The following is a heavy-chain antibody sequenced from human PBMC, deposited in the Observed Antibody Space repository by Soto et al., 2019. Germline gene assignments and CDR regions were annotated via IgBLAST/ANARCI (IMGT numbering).Heavy chain of an antibody. V-gene: IGHV4-31*03. CDR3: ARDLQFSRLFYGMDV. CDR2: IYYTGST. J-gene: IGHJ6*02. CDR1: GGSISSGGYY. D-gene: IGHD3-3*02. Sequence: SETLSLTCTVSGGSISSGGYYWSWIRQHPGKGLEWIGYIYYTGSTYYNPSLKSRVTMSVDTSKNQFSLRLSSVTAADTAVYYCARDLQFSRLFYGMDVWGQGTTVTVSS.